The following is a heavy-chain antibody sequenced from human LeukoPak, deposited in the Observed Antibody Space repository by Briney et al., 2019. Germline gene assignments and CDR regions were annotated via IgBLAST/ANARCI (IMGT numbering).Heavy chain of an antibody. CDR1: GYTFTSYG. Sequence: ASVKVSCKASGYTFTSYGINWVRQAPGQGLEWMGWISPYNGNTNYAQNLQGRVTMTTDTSTRTAYMEVRGLRSDGTAVYYCARDVAPGTASRDDAFDIWGQGTMVTVSS. V-gene: IGHV1-18*01. CDR2: ISPYNGNT. J-gene: IGHJ3*02. CDR3: ARDVAPGTASRDDAFDI. D-gene: IGHD3-10*01.